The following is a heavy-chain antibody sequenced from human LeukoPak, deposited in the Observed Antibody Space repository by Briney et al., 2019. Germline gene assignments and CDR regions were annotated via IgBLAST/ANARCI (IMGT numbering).Heavy chain of an antibody. Sequence: ASVRVSCKASGYTFTDYYMHWVRQAPGQGLEWMGWINPNSGGTNYAQKFQGRVTMTRDTSISTAYMELSRLRSDDTAVYYCARVGYNWNDAKYFDYWGQGTLVTVSS. V-gene: IGHV1-2*02. D-gene: IGHD1-1*01. CDR1: GYTFTDYY. J-gene: IGHJ4*02. CDR3: ARVGYNWNDAKYFDY. CDR2: INPNSGGT.